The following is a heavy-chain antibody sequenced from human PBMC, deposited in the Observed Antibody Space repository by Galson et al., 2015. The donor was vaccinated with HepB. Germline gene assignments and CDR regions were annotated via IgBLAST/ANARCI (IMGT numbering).Heavy chain of an antibody. Sequence: SLRLSCAASGITFSSYAMSWVRQAPGKGLDWVSAISGGGTTTYYADSVKGRFAISRDDSKNTLYLQMNSLRAEDTAVYYCAKVSLISNWNPGSLDSWGQGTLVTVSS. CDR1: GITFSSYA. CDR3: AKVSLISNWNPGSLDS. J-gene: IGHJ4*02. V-gene: IGHV3-23*01. D-gene: IGHD1-20*01. CDR2: ISGGGTTT.